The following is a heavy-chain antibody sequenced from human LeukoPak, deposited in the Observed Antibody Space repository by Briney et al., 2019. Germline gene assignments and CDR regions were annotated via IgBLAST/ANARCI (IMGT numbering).Heavy chain of an antibody. CDR3: AKDRSASCYAPIDW. J-gene: IGHJ4*02. CDR1: GFTFSSYE. D-gene: IGHD2-2*01. Sequence: GGSLRLSCAASGFTFSSYEMNWVRQAPGKGLEWVSAIPISGDSTYYADSVKGRFTISRDNSKNTLYLQMNSLRAEDTAVYFCAKDRSASCYAPIDWWGQGTLVTVSS. V-gene: IGHV3-23*01. CDR2: IPISGDST.